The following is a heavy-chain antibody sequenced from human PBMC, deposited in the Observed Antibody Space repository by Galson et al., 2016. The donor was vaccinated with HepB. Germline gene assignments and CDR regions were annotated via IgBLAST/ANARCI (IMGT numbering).Heavy chain of an antibody. CDR2: IYYSGST. CDR1: GGSISSSSYY. CDR3: ARPAANAFDI. Sequence: SETLSLTCTVSGGSISSSSYYWDWIRQPLGKGLEWIGSIYYSGSTYYNPSLKSRVIISVDTSKNQFSLKMSSLTAADTAVYYCARPAANAFDIWGQGTMVTVSS. J-gene: IGHJ3*02. V-gene: IGHV4-39*01.